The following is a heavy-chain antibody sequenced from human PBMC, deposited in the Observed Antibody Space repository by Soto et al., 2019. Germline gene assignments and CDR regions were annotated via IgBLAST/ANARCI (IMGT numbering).Heavy chain of an antibody. D-gene: IGHD3-9*01. J-gene: IGHJ4*02. CDR2: TSAYNGNT. V-gene: IGHV1-18*01. CDR1: GYPFTSYG. CDR3: GRGYDILTGRSVY. Sequence: GASGKVSCQASGYPFTSYGISWVRQAPGQGHEWMGWTSAYNGNTNYAQNLEGRVTMTTETSTSTAYMAPRGRRSDDPAVHHSGRGYDILTGRSVYWGQGTLVTVSS.